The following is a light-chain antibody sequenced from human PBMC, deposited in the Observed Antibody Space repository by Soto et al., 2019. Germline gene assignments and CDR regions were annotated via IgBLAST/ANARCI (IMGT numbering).Light chain of an antibody. J-gene: IGLJ2*01. Sequence: QSALTQPPSASGSPGQSVTISCTGPSSDVGGHNYVSWYQQHPGKAPKLIIYEVTKRPSGVPDRFSGSKSGNPASLTVSGLQAEDEAHYYCSSFAGGNNLFGGGTKLTVL. CDR1: SSDVGGHNY. CDR2: EVT. CDR3: SSFAGGNNL. V-gene: IGLV2-8*01.